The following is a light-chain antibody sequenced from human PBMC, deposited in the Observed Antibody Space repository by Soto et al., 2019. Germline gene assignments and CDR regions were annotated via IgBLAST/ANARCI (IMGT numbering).Light chain of an antibody. CDR3: QEYGMSRT. J-gene: IGKJ1*01. V-gene: IGKV3-20*01. CDR1: QSISSSY. CDR2: GAS. Sequence: EIVLTQSPGTLSLSPGERATLSCRASQSISSSYLGWYQQKPGQGPRLLIYGASSRATGIPDRFSGCGSGTDFTLSISRLEPGDFGVYYCQEYGMSRTFGQGTKVDIK.